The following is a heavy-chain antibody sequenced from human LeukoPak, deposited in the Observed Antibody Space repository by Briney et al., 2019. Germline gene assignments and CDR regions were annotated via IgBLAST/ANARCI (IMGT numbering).Heavy chain of an antibody. J-gene: IGHJ3*02. CDR2: IRYGGSNK. Sequence: GGSLRLSCAVSGFTFSSYGMHWVRQAPGKGLEWVAFIRYGGSNKYYADSVKGRFTISRDNSKNTLYLQMNSLRAEDTAVYYCANPVHLNDRSDAFDIWGQGTTVTVSS. CDR3: ANPVHLNDRSDAFDI. V-gene: IGHV3-30*02. D-gene: IGHD1-1*01. CDR1: GFTFSSYG.